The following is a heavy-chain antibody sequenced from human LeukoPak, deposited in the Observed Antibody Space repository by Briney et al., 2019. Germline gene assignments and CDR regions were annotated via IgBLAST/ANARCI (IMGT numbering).Heavy chain of an antibody. CDR3: ARDWFDGDYDRFDY. Sequence: PGGSLRLSCAVSGFTFSSYWMSWFRQAPGKGLEWVANINQDGSQKFSVDSVKGRFTISRDNAKNSLSLQMNSLRVEDTAVYYCARDWFDGDYDRFDYWGREPWSPSPQ. D-gene: IGHD4-17*01. CDR1: GFTFSSYW. CDR2: INQDGSQK. V-gene: IGHV3-7*03. J-gene: IGHJ4*02.